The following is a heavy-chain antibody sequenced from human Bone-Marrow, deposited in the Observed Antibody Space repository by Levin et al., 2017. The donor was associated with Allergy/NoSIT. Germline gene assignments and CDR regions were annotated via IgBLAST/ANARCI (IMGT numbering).Heavy chain of an antibody. CDR1: GFTVNSYA. V-gene: IGHV3-23*05. J-gene: IGHJ4*02. CDR3: AKDSPSSGWPTFDF. D-gene: IGHD6-19*01. CDR2: VANSRTGT. Sequence: LSLTCAASGFTVNSYAMSWVRQAPGEGLEWVASVANSRTGTYYADSVKGRFTISRDSSTNTLYLQMNSLRVEDTAVYYCAKDSPSSGWPTFDFWGQGTLVTVSS.